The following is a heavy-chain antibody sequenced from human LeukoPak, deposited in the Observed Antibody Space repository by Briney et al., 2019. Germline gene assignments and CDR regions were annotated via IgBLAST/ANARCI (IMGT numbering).Heavy chain of an antibody. CDR1: GFTFSSYA. Sequence: PGRSLRLSCAASGFTFSSYAMHWVRQAPGKGLEWVAVISYDGSNKYYADSVKGRFTISRDNSKNTLYLQMNSLRAEDTAVYYCARAPSYGHAFDIWGQGTMVTVSS. V-gene: IGHV3-30-3*01. J-gene: IGHJ3*02. CDR3: ARAPSYGHAFDI. CDR2: ISYDGSNK. D-gene: IGHD3-16*01.